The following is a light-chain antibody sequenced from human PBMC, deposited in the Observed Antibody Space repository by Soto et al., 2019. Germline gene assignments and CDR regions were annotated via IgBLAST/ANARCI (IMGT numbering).Light chain of an antibody. CDR2: DSS. CDR3: QQWRNWPPIT. Sequence: EIELTQSPATLSLSPGETATLSCRASQSFYKFLAWYQQRPGQPPRLLIFDSSNRATGVPVRFSGTGSGTVFTLTIGSLEPEDSALYYCQQWRNWPPITFGQGTRLEIK. V-gene: IGKV3-11*01. CDR1: QSFYKF. J-gene: IGKJ5*01.